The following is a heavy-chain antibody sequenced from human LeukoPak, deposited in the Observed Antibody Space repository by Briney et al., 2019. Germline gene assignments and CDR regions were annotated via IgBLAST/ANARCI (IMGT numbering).Heavy chain of an antibody. D-gene: IGHD6-13*01. Sequence: GGSLRLSCAASGFTFSSYAMSWVRQAPGKGLEWVSAISGSGGSTYYADSVKGRFTIPRDNSKNTLYLQMNSLRAEDTAVYYCAKDPDSSSWYPWGQGTLVTVSS. CDR2: ISGSGGST. CDR1: GFTFSSYA. J-gene: IGHJ5*02. V-gene: IGHV3-23*01. CDR3: AKDPDSSSWYP.